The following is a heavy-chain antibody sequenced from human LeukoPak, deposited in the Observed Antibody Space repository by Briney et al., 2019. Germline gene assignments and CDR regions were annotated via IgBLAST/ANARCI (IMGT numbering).Heavy chain of an antibody. Sequence: KAGGSLRLSCAASGFTFSSYSMNWVRQAPGKGLEWVSSISSSSSYIYYADSVKGRFTISRDNAKNSLYLQMNSLRAEDTAVYYCARDLDEYYYDSSGPWYFDLWGRGTLVTVSS. D-gene: IGHD3-22*01. CDR2: ISSSSSYI. CDR3: ARDLDEYYYDSSGPWYFDL. J-gene: IGHJ2*01. CDR1: GFTFSSYS. V-gene: IGHV3-21*01.